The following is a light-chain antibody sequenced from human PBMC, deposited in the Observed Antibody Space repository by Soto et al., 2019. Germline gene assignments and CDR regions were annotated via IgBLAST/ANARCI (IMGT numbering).Light chain of an antibody. Sequence: DIRMTQSPSTLSASVGDRVTITCRARQSISSWSAWYQQQPGKAPKLLIYKASSLESGVPSRFSGSGSGTEFTLTISSLQPDDFATYFCQQYDSYPLTFGVGTKVEIK. CDR1: QSISSW. J-gene: IGKJ4*01. V-gene: IGKV1-5*03. CDR3: QQYDSYPLT. CDR2: KAS.